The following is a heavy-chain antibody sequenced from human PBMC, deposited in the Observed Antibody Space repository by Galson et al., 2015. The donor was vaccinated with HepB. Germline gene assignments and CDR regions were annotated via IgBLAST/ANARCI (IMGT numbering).Heavy chain of an antibody. CDR1: GFTFSNAW. Sequence: SLRLSCAASGFTFSNAWMSWVRQAPGKGLEWVGRIKSKTDGGTTDYAAPVKGRFTISRDDSKNTLYLQMNSLKTEDTAVYYCARDRAYSAFDSWGQGTLVSVSS. CDR3: ARDRAYSAFDS. CDR2: IKSKTDGGTT. V-gene: IGHV3-15*01. J-gene: IGHJ4*02. D-gene: IGHD4/OR15-4a*01.